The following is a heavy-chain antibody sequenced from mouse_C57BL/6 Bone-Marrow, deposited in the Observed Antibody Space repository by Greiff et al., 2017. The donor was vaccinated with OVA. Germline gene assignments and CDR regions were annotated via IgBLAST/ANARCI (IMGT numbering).Heavy chain of an antibody. V-gene: IGHV5-6*02. CDR3: ARHHYYGSRYFDV. D-gene: IGHD1-1*01. Sequence: DVMLVESGGDLVKPGGSLKLSCAASGFTFSSYGMSWVRQTPDKRLEWVATISSGGSYTYYPDSVKGRFTISRDNAKNTLYLQMSSLKSEDTAMYYCARHHYYGSRYFDVWGTGTTVTVSS. J-gene: IGHJ1*03. CDR1: GFTFSSYG. CDR2: ISSGGSYT.